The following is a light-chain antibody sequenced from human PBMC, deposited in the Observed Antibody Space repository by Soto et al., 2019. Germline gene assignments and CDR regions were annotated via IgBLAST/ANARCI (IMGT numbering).Light chain of an antibody. Sequence: VLTQPPSVSAAPGQKVTISCSGSSSNIGGNSVSWYHQLPGTAPKLLIYDDNKRPSGIPDRFSGSKSGTSATLGITGFQTGDEADYYCGSWDSSLSAYVFGTGTKVTVL. V-gene: IGLV1-51*01. CDR2: DDN. CDR3: GSWDSSLSAYV. J-gene: IGLJ1*01. CDR1: SSNIGGNS.